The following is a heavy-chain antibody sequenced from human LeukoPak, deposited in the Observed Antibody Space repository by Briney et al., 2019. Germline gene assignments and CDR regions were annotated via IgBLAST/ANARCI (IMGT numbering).Heavy chain of an antibody. V-gene: IGHV4-59*01. CDR1: GGSISSYY. J-gene: IGHJ5*02. Sequence: SETLSLTCTVSGGSISSYYWSWIRQPPGKGLEWIGYIYYSGSTNYNPSLKSRVTISVDTSKNQFSLKLSSVTAADTAVYYCARDLWGSYSTNWFDPWGQGTLVTVSS. CDR2: IYYSGST. D-gene: IGHD1-26*01. CDR3: ARDLWGSYSTNWFDP.